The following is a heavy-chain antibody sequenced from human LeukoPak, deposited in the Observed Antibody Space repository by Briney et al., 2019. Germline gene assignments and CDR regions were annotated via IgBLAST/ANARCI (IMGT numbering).Heavy chain of an antibody. J-gene: IGHJ3*02. D-gene: IGHD4-17*01. Sequence: PGGSLRLSCAASGFTFSDYYMSWIRQAPGKGLEWVSAISGSGGSTYYADSVKGRFTISRDNSKNTLYLQMNSLRAEDTAVYYCAKDHFTVTTLTAFDIWGQGTMVTVSS. V-gene: IGHV3-23*01. CDR1: GFTFSDYY. CDR2: ISGSGGST. CDR3: AKDHFTVTTLTAFDI.